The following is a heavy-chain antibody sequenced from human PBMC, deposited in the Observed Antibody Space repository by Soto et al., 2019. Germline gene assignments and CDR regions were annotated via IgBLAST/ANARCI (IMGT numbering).Heavy chain of an antibody. Sequence: QVQLVQSGAEVKKPGASVKVSCKASGYTFTGYYMHWVRQAPGQGLEWMGWINPNSGGTNYAQKLQGWVTMTRDTCLRDVYMELTRRRSDDTAVYYCATERRGDCGGDCYLDYWGQGTLVTVSS. CDR3: ATERRGDCGGDCYLDY. CDR2: INPNSGGT. V-gene: IGHV1-2*04. J-gene: IGHJ4*02. CDR1: GYTFTGYY. D-gene: IGHD2-21*02.